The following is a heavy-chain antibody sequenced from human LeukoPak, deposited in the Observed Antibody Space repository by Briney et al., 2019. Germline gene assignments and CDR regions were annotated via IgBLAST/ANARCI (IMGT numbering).Heavy chain of an antibody. J-gene: IGHJ4*02. CDR3: VRQFAS. CDR2: VSGSGSTI. CDR1: GFTFSDHI. V-gene: IGHV3-48*01. Sequence: GGSLRLSCAASGFTFSDHIMNWVRQLPGKRLEWVAYVSGSGSTIYYADSVKGRFTISRDNGKSSLYLQMNSLRVEDTALYYCVRQFASWGQGTLVTVSS.